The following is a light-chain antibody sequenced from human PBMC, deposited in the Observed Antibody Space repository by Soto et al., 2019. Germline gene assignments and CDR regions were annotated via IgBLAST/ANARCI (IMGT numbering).Light chain of an antibody. Sequence: EIVLTQSPATLSLSPGERATLSCRASQSVSSYLAWYQQKPGQAPRLLIYDASNRATRITARFSGSGSGTDFTLTISSLEPEDFADYYCQQRSNPLTFGGGTKVEIK. CDR3: QQRSNPLT. V-gene: IGKV3-11*01. CDR2: DAS. CDR1: QSVSSY. J-gene: IGKJ4*01.